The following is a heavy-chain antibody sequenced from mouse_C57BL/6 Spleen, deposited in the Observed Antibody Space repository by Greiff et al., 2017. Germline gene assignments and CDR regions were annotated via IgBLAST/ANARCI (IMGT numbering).Heavy chain of an antibody. D-gene: IGHD5-1-1*01. CDR1: GFTFSSYA. Sequence: EVMLVESGEGLVKPGGSLKLSCAASGFTFSSYAMSWVRQTPEKRLEWVVYISSGGDYIYYADTVKGRFTISRDNARHTLYLQMSSLKSEDTAMYYCTRDTGGHFDYWGQGTTLTVSS. CDR2: ISSGGDYI. CDR3: TRDTGGHFDY. V-gene: IGHV5-9-1*02. J-gene: IGHJ2*01.